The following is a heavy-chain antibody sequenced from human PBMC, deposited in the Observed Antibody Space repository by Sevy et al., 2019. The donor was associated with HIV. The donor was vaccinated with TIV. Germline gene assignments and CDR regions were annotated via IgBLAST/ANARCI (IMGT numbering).Heavy chain of an antibody. CDR3: ARGFFLTGYSSSYNAFDI. CDR2: ISSSSSTI. Sequence: GGSLRLSCAASGFTFSSYSMNWVRQAPGKGLEWVSYISSSSSTIYYADSVKGRFTISRDNAKNSLYLQMNSLRAEDTAVYYCARGFFLTGYSSSYNAFDIWGQGAMVTVSS. CDR1: GFTFSSYS. J-gene: IGHJ3*02. D-gene: IGHD6-13*01. V-gene: IGHV3-48*01.